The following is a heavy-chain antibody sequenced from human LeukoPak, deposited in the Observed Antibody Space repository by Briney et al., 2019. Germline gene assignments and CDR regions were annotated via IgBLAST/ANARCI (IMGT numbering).Heavy chain of an antibody. Sequence: SETLSLTCTVSGGSISSSNYYWGWIRQPPGKGLEWIGSIYYSGSTYYNPSLKSRVTISVDTSKNQFSLKLSSVTAADTAVYYCARRGAVGDYWGQGTLVTVSS. J-gene: IGHJ4*02. V-gene: IGHV4-39*01. D-gene: IGHD6-19*01. CDR1: GGSISSSNYY. CDR3: ARRGAVGDY. CDR2: IYYSGST.